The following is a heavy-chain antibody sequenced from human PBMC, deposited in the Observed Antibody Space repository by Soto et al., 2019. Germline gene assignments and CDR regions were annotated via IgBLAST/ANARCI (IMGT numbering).Heavy chain of an antibody. CDR3: AKARSTIFGVVTYYFDY. V-gene: IGHV3-30*18. CDR1: GFTFSSYA. J-gene: IGHJ4*02. CDR2: LSYDGSHY. D-gene: IGHD3-3*01. Sequence: QVQLVESGGGVVQPGRSLRLSCAASGFTFSSYAMHWVRQTPDKGLEWVAFLSYDGSHYYYADSVKGRFTISRDNSKNTLYLQMNSLKVEDTAVHYCAKARSTIFGVVTYYFDYWGQGTLVTVSS.